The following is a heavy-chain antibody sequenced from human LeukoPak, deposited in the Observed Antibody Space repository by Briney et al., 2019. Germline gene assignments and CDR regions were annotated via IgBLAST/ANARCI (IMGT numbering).Heavy chain of an antibody. D-gene: IGHD3-10*01. CDR2: INPNSGGT. Sequence: GASVKVSCKASGYTFTGYYMHWVRQAPGQGLEWMGWINPNSGGTNYAQKFQGRVTMTRDTSISTAYMELSRLRSDDTAVYYCARSGMVRVLNWFDPWGQGTLVTVSS. V-gene: IGHV1-2*02. CDR1: GYTFTGYY. CDR3: ARSGMVRVLNWFDP. J-gene: IGHJ5*02.